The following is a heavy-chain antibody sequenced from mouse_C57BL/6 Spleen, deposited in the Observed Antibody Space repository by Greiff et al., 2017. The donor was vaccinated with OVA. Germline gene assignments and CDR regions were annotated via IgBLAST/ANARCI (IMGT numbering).Heavy chain of an antibody. D-gene: IGHD1-1*02. J-gene: IGHJ2*01. CDR2: ISNGGGST. Sequence: EVQVVESGGGLVQPGGSLKLSCAASGFTFSDYYMYWVRQTPEKRLEWVAYISNGGGSTYYPDTVKGRFTISRDNAKNTLYLQMSRLKSEDTAMYYCARRDRWLYYFDYWGQGTTLTVSS. CDR1: GFTFSDYY. CDR3: ARRDRWLYYFDY. V-gene: IGHV5-12*01.